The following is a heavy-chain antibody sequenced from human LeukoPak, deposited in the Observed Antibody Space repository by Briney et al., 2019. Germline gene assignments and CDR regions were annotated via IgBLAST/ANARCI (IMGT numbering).Heavy chain of an antibody. CDR2: ISGSGGST. J-gene: IGHJ4*02. Sequence: GGSLRLSCAASGFTFSSYAMSWVRQAPGKGLEWVSAISGSGGSTYYAASVKGRFTISRDNSTNTLYLQMNSLRAEDTAVYYCAKVARPRGSFYYWGQGTLVTVSS. D-gene: IGHD6-6*01. V-gene: IGHV3-23*01. CDR3: AKVARPRGSFYY. CDR1: GFTFSSYA.